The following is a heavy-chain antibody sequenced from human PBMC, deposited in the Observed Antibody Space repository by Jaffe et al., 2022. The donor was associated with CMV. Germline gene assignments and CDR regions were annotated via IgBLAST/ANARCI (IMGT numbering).Heavy chain of an antibody. CDR3: ARDSPAYYYDSSGYFERGYYYGMDV. CDR1: GFTFSSYW. J-gene: IGHJ6*02. V-gene: IGHV3-7*01. D-gene: IGHD3-22*01. Sequence: EVQLVESGGGLVQPGGSLRLSCAASGFTFSSYWMSWVRQAPGKGLEWVANIKQDGSEKYYVDSVKGRFTISRDNAKNSLYLQMNSLRAEDTAVYYCARDSPAYYYDSSGYFERGYYYGMDVWGQGTTVTVSS. CDR2: IKQDGSEK.